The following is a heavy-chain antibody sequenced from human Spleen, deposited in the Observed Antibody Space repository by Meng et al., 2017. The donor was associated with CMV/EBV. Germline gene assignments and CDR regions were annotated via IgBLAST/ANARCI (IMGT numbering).Heavy chain of an antibody. CDR1: GFIFSSYG. J-gene: IGHJ3*02. Sequence: GESLKISCAASGFIFSSYGMHWVRQAPGKGLEWVAFIHYDGSNQFYADSVKGRFTISRDNSKTTLYLQMDSLRTEDTAVYYCAKDLRLGAFDIWGQGTMVTVSS. CDR3: AKDLRLGAFDI. CDR2: IHYDGSNQ. V-gene: IGHV3-30*02.